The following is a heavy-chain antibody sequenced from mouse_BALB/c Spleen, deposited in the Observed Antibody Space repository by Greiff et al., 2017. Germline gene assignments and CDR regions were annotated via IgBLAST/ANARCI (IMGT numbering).Heavy chain of an antibody. Sequence: VKVVESGAELARPGASVKMSCKASGYTFTSYTMHWVKQRPGQGLEWIGYINPSSGYTNYNQKFKDKATLTADKSSSTAYMQLSSLTSEDSAVYYCARGGYFDYWGQGTTLTVSS. J-gene: IGHJ2*01. CDR3: ARGGYFDY. CDR2: INPSSGYT. CDR1: GYTFTSYT. V-gene: IGHV1-4*01.